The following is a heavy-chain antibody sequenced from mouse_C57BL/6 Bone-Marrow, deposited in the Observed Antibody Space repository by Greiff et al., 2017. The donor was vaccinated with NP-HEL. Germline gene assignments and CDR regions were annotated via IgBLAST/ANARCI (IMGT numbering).Heavy chain of an antibody. V-gene: IGHV14-2*01. D-gene: IGHD6-1*01. CDR2: IDPEDGET. CDR3: ARQSRYFDV. CDR1: GFNIKDYY. J-gene: IGHJ1*03. Sequence: EVQLQQSGAELVKPGASVKLSCTASGFNIKDYYMHWVKQRTEQGLEWIGRIDPEDGETEYAPKFQGKATITADTSSNTAYLQLSSLTSEDTAVYYCARQSRYFDVWGTGTTVTVSS.